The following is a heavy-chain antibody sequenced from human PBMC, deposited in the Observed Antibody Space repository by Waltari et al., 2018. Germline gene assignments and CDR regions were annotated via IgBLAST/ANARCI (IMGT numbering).Heavy chain of an antibody. CDR2: IHTRGRT. CDR3: ARGRSLAAAGTVGAFDI. CDR1: GASISSSNYY. D-gene: IGHD6-13*01. J-gene: IGHJ3*02. Sequence: QVQLQESGPGLVKPSQTLSLTCTVSGASISSSNYYWSWIRQPAGKGLEWSGYIHTRGRTNNNPSLKSRVTISADTSKNQFSRKLSSVTAADTAVYYCARGRSLAAAGTVGAFDIWGPGTVVTVSS. V-gene: IGHV4-61*09.